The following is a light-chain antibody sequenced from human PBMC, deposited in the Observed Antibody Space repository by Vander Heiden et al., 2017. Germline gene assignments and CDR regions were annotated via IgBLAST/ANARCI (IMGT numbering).Light chain of an antibody. J-gene: IGLJ2*01. CDR2: DDS. Sequence: SYVLTQPPSVSVAPGQTARITCGGKNIGSKSVHWYQQMPGQAPVLVVYDDSDRLSGIPERFSGSNSGNTATLTISRVEAGDEADYYCQVWDSSSDLVVFGGGTKLTVL. V-gene: IGLV3-21*02. CDR1: NIGSKS. CDR3: QVWDSSSDLVV.